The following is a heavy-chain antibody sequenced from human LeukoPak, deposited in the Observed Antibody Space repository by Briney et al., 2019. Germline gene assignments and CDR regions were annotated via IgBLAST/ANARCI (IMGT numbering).Heavy chain of an antibody. V-gene: IGHV4-34*09. CDR3: ARGLGYCSGGSCYVSWFDP. Sequence: SSETLSLTCAVYGGSFSGYYWSWTRQPPGEGLEWIGYIYYSGSTYYNPSLKSRVTISVDTSKNQFSLKLSSVTAADTAVYYCARGLGYCSGGSCYVSWFDPWGQGTLVTVSS. CDR2: IYYSGST. CDR1: GGSFSGYY. J-gene: IGHJ5*02. D-gene: IGHD2-15*01.